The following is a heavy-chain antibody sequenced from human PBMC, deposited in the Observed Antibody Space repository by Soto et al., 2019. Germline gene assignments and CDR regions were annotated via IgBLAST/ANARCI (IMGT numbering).Heavy chain of an antibody. CDR1: GGSTSSYY. J-gene: IGHJ4*02. D-gene: IGHD3-10*01. CDR3: ARTITMVRGVINSHFDY. Sequence: SETLSLTCTVSGGSTSSYYWSWIRQPPGKGLEWIGYIYYSGSTNYNPSLKSRVTISVDTSKNQFSLKLSSVTAADTAVYYCARTITMVRGVINSHFDYWGQGTPGHRLL. CDR2: IYYSGST. V-gene: IGHV4-59*01.